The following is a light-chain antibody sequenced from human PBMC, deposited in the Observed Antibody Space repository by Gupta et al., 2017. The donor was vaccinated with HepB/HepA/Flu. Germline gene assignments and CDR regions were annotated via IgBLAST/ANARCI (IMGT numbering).Light chain of an antibody. CDR2: GAS. J-gene: IGKJ1*01. Sequence: IVLTRSQGNQSLSPGERSTLSCMAREIIGRNSLAWYQQKPGQAPRLLIYGASSMATGIPDRFSGSGSGTDFTLTISRLEPEDSAAYYCQQDCSSPLTFGEGTKVEIK. CDR3: QQDCSSPLT. V-gene: IGKV3-20*01. CDR1: EIIGRNS.